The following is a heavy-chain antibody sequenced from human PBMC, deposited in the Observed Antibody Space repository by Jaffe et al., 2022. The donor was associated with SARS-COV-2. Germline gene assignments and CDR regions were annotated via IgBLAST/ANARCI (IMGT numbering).Heavy chain of an antibody. Sequence: QVQLQESGPGLVKPSQTLSLTCTVSGGSISSGDYYWSWIRQPPGKGLEWIGYIYYSGSTYYNPSLKSRVTISVDTSKNQFSLKLSSVTAADTAVYYCARSKVLYCSGGSCYPDYGMDVWGQGTTVTVSS. CDR1: GGSISSGDYY. J-gene: IGHJ6*02. CDR2: IYYSGST. D-gene: IGHD2-15*01. CDR3: ARSKVLYCSGGSCYPDYGMDV. V-gene: IGHV4-30-4*01.